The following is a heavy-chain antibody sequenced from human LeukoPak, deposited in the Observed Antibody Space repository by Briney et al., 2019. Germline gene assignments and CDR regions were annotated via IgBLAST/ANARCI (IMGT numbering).Heavy chain of an antibody. CDR1: GLKISYHI. D-gene: IGHD4-17*01. CDR3: ARLTVATGGDYYYYYMYV. Sequence: PGGSLRLSCAASGLKISYHIMNCVRQAPGKGLEWVSSMSSSSSTTSYADSVKGRFAISRDNAENSVFLQMNSLRAEDTGVYYCARLTVATGGDYYYYYMYVWGKGTTVTVSS. CDR2: MSSSSSTT. J-gene: IGHJ6*03. V-gene: IGHV3-48*04.